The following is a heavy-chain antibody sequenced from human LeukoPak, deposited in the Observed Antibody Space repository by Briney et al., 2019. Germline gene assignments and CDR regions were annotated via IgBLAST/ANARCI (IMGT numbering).Heavy chain of an antibody. CDR1: GGTFSRNA. D-gene: IGHD2-15*01. CDR3: ARVQAVGVPVAIDAYYAYGMDV. V-gene: IGHV1-69*04. J-gene: IGHJ6*02. Sequence: SVKVSCKASGGTFSRNAISWVRQAPGQGLEWMGRFIPMVGVESYAQSFQGRGTITADRSTSTAYMELSSLRSEDTAVYYCARVQAVGVPVAIDAYYAYGMDVWGQGTAVTVSS. CDR2: FIPMVGVE.